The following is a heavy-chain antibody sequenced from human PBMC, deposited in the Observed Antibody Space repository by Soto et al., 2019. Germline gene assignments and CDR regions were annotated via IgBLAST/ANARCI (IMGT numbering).Heavy chain of an antibody. Sequence: LRLSCAASGFTFSNAWMSWVRQAPGKGLEWVGRIKSKTDGGTTDYAAPVKGRFTISRDDSKNTLYLQMNSLKTEDTAVYYCTTHGRYYDILTGGQFDYWGQGTLVTVSS. V-gene: IGHV3-15*01. D-gene: IGHD3-9*01. CDR2: IKSKTDGGTT. CDR3: TTHGRYYDILTGGQFDY. CDR1: GFTFSNAW. J-gene: IGHJ4*02.